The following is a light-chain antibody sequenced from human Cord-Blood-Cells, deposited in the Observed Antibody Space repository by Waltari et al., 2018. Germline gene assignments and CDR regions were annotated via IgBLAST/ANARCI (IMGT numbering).Light chain of an antibody. CDR1: SSDVGGYNY. CDR3: SSYTSSSPDVV. J-gene: IGLJ2*01. CDR2: DVS. Sequence: QSALTQPASVSGSPGQSITISCTGTSSDVGGYNYFSWYQQHPGKTPKLMIYDVSKRPSVVSNRFSGSKSGNTASLTISGLQAEDEADYYCSSYTSSSPDVVFGGGTKLTVL. V-gene: IGLV2-14*01.